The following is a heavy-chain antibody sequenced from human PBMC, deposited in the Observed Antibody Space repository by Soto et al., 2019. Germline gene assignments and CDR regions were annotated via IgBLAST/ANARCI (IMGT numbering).Heavy chain of an antibody. J-gene: IGHJ4*02. D-gene: IGHD3-16*01. CDR1: GFTFSSYD. Sequence: EVQLVESGGDLVQPGGSLRLSCSASGFTFSSYDFHWVRQATGKGLEWVSGIGKNGDTYYAGSEKGRFIMSRENAKNSLYLQMNSLRAGDTAVYYCTRGADGFDYWGQGTLVTVSS. CDR2: IGKNGDT. CDR3: TRGADGFDY. V-gene: IGHV3-13*01.